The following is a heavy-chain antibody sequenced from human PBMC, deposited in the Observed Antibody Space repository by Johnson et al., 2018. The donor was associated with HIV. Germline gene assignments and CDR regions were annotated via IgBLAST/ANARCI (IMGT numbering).Heavy chain of an antibody. Sequence: QMQLVESGGGVVHPGGSLRLSCAASGFTFSTFAIHWVRQAPGKGLDCVAVISYDGINKYYADSVKGRFTISRDNSKNTLDLQMNSLTIEDTAVFYCAKTRMGGILDAFDLWGQGTMVIVS. J-gene: IGHJ3*01. CDR3: AKTRMGGILDAFDL. V-gene: IGHV3-30-3*02. D-gene: IGHD3-10*01. CDR2: ISYDGINK. CDR1: GFTFSTFA.